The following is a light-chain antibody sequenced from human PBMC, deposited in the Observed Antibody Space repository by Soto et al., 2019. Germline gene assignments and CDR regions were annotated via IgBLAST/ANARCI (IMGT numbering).Light chain of an antibody. CDR3: SSYTSSSTLA. V-gene: IGLV2-14*01. J-gene: IGLJ2*01. CDR2: EVS. Sequence: QSALTQPASVSGSPGQSITISCTGTSSDVGGYNYVSWYQQYPGKAPKLMIYEVSNRPSGVSNRFSGSKSGNTASLTISGLQAEDEADYYCSSYTSSSTLAFGGGTKLTVL. CDR1: SSDVGGYNY.